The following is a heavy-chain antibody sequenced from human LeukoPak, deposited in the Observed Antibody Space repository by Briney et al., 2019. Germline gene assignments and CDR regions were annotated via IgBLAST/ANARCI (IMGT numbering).Heavy chain of an antibody. CDR3: AREGTLGSGWYDY. CDR2: IYNSGTT. D-gene: IGHD6-19*01. CDR1: GGSISNEGDY. Sequence: PSETLSLTCTVSGGSISNEGDYWSWIRQPAGKGLEWIGRIYNSGTTNYNPSVKSRISMSVDTSENQFSLNLRSVTAADTAVCYCAREGTLGSGWYDYWGQGTLVTVSS. J-gene: IGHJ4*02. V-gene: IGHV4-61*02.